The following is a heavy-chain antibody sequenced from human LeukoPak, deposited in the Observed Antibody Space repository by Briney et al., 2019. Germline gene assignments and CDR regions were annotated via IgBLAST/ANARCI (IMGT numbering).Heavy chain of an antibody. CDR3: ARGGSSYWGQSKYYFDH. CDR1: GFTFSSYS. V-gene: IGHV3-21*01. Sequence: PGGSLRLSCAASGFTFSSYSMNWVRQAPGKGLEWVSSISSSSSYIYYADSVKGRFTISRDNAKNSLYLQMNSLRAEDTAVYYCARGGSSYWGQSKYYFDHWGQGTLVTVSS. CDR2: ISSSSSYI. D-gene: IGHD7-27*01. J-gene: IGHJ4*02.